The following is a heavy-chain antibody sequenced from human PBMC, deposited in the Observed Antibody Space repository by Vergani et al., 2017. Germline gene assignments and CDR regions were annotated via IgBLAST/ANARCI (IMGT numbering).Heavy chain of an antibody. Sequence: QVQLVQSGAEVKKPGSSVKVSCKASGGTFSSYAISWVRQAPGQGLEWMGGIIPIFGTANYAQEFQGRVTITADEATSTAYMELSSLRSEDTAVYYCARDGTTAPYYYYYMDVWGKGTTVTVSS. D-gene: IGHD1-1*01. CDR2: IIPIFGTA. J-gene: IGHJ6*03. CDR3: ARDGTTAPYYYYYMDV. V-gene: IGHV1-69*12. CDR1: GGTFSSYA.